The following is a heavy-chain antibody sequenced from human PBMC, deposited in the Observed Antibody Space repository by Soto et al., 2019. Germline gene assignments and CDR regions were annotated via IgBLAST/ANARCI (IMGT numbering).Heavy chain of an antibody. CDR3: ARDTSRRYCGGDCYRSGFDY. D-gene: IGHD2-21*02. V-gene: IGHV1-18*01. J-gene: IGHJ4*02. CDR1: GYTFTSYG. CDR2: ISAYNGNT. Sequence: RASVKVSCKASGYTFTSYGISWVRQAPGQGLEWMGWISAYNGNTNYAQKLQGRVTMTTDTSTSTAYMELRSLRSDDTAVYYCARDTSRRYCGGDCYRSGFDYWGQGTPVTAS.